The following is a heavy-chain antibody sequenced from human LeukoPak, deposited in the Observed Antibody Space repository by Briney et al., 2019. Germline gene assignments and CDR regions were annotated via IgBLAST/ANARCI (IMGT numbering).Heavy chain of an antibody. D-gene: IGHD6-13*01. CDR1: GFSFSSYT. CDR2: IRGSGGFT. CDR3: AKDAKRGIATRGFDWYFDL. V-gene: IGHV3-23*01. J-gene: IGHJ2*01. Sequence: GGSLRLSCAASGFSFSSYTMSWVRQAPGKGLEWVSAIRGSGGFTYYADSVKGRFTISRDNSKNTLYLQMNSLRAEDTAVYYCAKDAKRGIATRGFDWYFDLWGRGTLVTVSS.